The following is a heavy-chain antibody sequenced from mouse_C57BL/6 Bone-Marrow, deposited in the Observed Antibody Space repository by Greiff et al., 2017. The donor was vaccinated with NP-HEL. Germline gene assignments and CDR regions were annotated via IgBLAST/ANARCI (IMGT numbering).Heavy chain of an antibody. CDR2: IWSGGST. D-gene: IGHD1-1*01. V-gene: IGHV2-4*01. CDR3: AKRDGYGYFDV. Sequence: QVQLKESGPGLVQPSQSLSITCTVSGFSLTSYGVHWVRQPPGKGLEWLGVIWSGGSTDYNAAFISRLSISKDNSKSQVFFKMNSLQADDTAIYYCAKRDGYGYFDVWGTGTTVTVSS. CDR1: GFSLTSYG. J-gene: IGHJ1*03.